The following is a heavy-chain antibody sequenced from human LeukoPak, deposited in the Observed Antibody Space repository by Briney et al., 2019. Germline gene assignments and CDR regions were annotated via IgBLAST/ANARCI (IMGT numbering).Heavy chain of an antibody. J-gene: IGHJ3*02. Sequence: GGSLRLSCAASGFTFSSYGMHWVRQAPGKGLEWVGFIRYGGSNKYYADSVKGRFTVARDTSRSTLQRRRNSLRAEDTAVQYCAGERYCSSPSCRDAFDIWGQGTMVTVSS. D-gene: IGHD2-2*01. CDR1: GFTFSSYG. CDR3: AGERYCSSPSCRDAFDI. CDR2: IRYGGSNK. V-gene: IGHV3-30*02.